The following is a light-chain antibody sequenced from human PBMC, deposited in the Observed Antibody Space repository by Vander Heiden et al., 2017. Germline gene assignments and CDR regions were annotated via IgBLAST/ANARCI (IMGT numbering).Light chain of an antibody. J-gene: IGKJ4*01. Sequence: DIQMTQSPSSLSASVGDRVTITCRSSQSISSYLNWYQQKQGKAPTLLIYAASSLQSGVPSRFSGSGSGTDFTLTISSRQPEDFAAYYCQQSNNTPPLTFGGGTKVEIK. V-gene: IGKV1-39*01. CDR3: QQSNNTPPLT. CDR2: AAS. CDR1: QSISSY.